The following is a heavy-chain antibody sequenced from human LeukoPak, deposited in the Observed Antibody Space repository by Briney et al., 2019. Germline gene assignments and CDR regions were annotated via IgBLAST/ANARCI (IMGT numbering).Heavy chain of an antibody. CDR1: GYTFTSYD. D-gene: IGHD3-10*01. Sequence: ASVKVSCKASGYTFTSYDINWVRQATGQGLEWMGWMNPNSGNTGYAQKFQGRVTMTRHTSISTAYMELSSLRSEDTAGYYCARGVGSGAIDYYYYYGMDVWGQGTTVTVSS. V-gene: IGHV1-8*01. CDR3: ARGVGSGAIDYYYYYGMDV. J-gene: IGHJ6*02. CDR2: MNPNSGNT.